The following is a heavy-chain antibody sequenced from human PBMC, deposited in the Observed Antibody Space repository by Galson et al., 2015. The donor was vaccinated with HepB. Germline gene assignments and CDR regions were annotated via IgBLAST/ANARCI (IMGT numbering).Heavy chain of an antibody. Sequence: SLRLSCAASGFTFSRYGMHWVRQAPGKGLEWVAVIWYDGSNKYYADSVKGRFTISRDNSKNTLYLQMNSLRAEDTAVYYCARDEGVGIAVAPSAAFDIWGQGTMVTVSS. CDR3: ARDEGVGIAVAPSAAFDI. CDR1: GFTFSRYG. CDR2: IWYDGSNK. D-gene: IGHD6-19*01. V-gene: IGHV3-33*01. J-gene: IGHJ3*02.